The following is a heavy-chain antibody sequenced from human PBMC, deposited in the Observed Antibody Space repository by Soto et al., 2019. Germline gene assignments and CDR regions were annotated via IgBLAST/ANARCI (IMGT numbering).Heavy chain of an antibody. CDR3: AREGIPRWLRHVGNYYYGMDV. CDR1: GFTFSSYE. D-gene: IGHD5-18*01. V-gene: IGHV3-48*03. Sequence: EVQLVESGGGLVQPGGSLRLSCAASGFTFSSYEMNWVRQAPGKGLEWVSYISSSGSTIYYADSVKGRFTISRDNAKNSLPLRMSSGRAEDTAVYYCAREGIPRWLRHVGNYYYGMDVWGQGTTVSVSS. J-gene: IGHJ6*02. CDR2: ISSSGSTI.